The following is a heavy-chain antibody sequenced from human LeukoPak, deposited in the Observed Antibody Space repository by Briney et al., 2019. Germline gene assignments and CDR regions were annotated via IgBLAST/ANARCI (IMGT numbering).Heavy chain of an antibody. D-gene: IGHD2-2*01. CDR1: GGSISSSTHY. CDR2: IHYSGST. CDR3: ARSYCSSSCYAVGAFDI. J-gene: IGHJ3*02. V-gene: IGHV4-39*01. Sequence: KPSETLSLTCAVSGGSISSSTHYWGWIRQPPGKGLEWMGSIHYSGSTYYNPSLKSRVTISVDMSKNQFSLKLSSVTAADTAVYYCARSYCSSSCYAVGAFDIWGQGTVVTVSS.